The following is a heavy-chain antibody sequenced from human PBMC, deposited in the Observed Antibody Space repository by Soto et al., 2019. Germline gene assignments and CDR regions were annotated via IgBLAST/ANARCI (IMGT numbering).Heavy chain of an antibody. CDR1: GGTFSSYA. V-gene: IGHV1-69*13. Sequence: SVKVSCKASGGTFSSYAISWVRQAPGQGLEWMGGIIPIFGTANYAQKFQGRVTITADESTSTAYMELSSLRSEDTAVYYCAREWVVVVPAAPPGGYNWFDPWGQGTLVTVSS. CDR3: AREWVVVVPAAPPGGYNWFDP. J-gene: IGHJ5*02. CDR2: IIPIFGTA. D-gene: IGHD2-2*01.